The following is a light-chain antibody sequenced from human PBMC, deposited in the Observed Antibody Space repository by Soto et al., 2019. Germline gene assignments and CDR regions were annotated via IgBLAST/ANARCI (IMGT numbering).Light chain of an antibody. CDR1: QSVSSN. J-gene: IGKJ2*01. CDR3: QQYNNWPHT. CDR2: GAY. V-gene: IGKV3-15*01. Sequence: EIVMTQSPATLSVSPGERATLSCRASQSVSSNLAWYQQKPGQAPRLLIYGAYPRATGIPARFSGSGSGTEFTLTISSLQSEDFAVYYCQQYNNWPHTFGQGTKLEIK.